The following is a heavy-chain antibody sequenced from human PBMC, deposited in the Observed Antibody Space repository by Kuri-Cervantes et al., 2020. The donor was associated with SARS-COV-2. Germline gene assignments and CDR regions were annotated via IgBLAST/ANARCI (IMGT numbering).Heavy chain of an antibody. CDR1: GFTFSSYG. CDR2: ISYDGSSK. J-gene: IGHJ4*02. CDR3: AGELGNYFDC. Sequence: GESRKISCAASGFTFSSYGMHWVRQAPGKGLEWVAVISYDGSSKYYADSVKGRFTISRDNSKNTLYLQMNSLRAEDTAVYYCAGELGNYFDCWGQGTLVTVSS. D-gene: IGHD7-27*01. V-gene: IGHV3-30*03.